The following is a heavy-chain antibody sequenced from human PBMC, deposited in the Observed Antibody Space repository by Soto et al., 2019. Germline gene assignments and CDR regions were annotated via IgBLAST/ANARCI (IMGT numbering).Heavy chain of an antibody. CDR2: ISYDGSNK. V-gene: IGHV3-30*18. CDR1: GFTFSSYG. D-gene: IGHD2-2*01. CDR3: AKERGGCSGTSCYPFDY. J-gene: IGHJ4*02. Sequence: ESGGGVVQPGRSLRLSCAASGFTFSSYGMHWVRQAPGKGLEWVAVISYDGSNKYYADSVKGRFTISRDNSKNTLYLQMNSLRAEDTAVYFCAKERGGCSGTSCYPFDYWGQGTLVTVSS.